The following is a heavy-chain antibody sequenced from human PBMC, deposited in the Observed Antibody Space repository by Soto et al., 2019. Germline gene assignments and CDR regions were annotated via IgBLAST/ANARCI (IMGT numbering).Heavy chain of an antibody. D-gene: IGHD7-27*01. V-gene: IGHV4-59*01. CDR2: IYYSGST. CDR3: ARRWGTSFDF. J-gene: IGHJ4*02. Sequence: PSETLSLTCAVSGDSISSDYWSWIRQPPGKGLEWIGYIYYSGSTNYNPSLKSRVTISVDTSKNQFSLKVSSVTAADTAVYYCARRWGTSFDFWGQGTLVTVSS. CDR1: GDSISSDY.